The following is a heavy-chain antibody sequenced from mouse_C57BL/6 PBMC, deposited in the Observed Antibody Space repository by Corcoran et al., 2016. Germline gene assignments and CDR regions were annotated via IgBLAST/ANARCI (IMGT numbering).Heavy chain of an antibody. Sequence: DVQLQGSGPGLVKPSQSLSLTCSVTGYSITSGYYWSWIRQFPGNRLEWMGYISYDGSNNYNPSLKNRISITRDTSKNQFVLKLNSVTTEDTATYYCARDYYGSSYDYWGQGTTLTVSS. V-gene: IGHV3-6*01. CDR1: GYSITSGYY. D-gene: IGHD1-1*01. J-gene: IGHJ2*01. CDR2: ISYDGSN. CDR3: ARDYYGSSYDY.